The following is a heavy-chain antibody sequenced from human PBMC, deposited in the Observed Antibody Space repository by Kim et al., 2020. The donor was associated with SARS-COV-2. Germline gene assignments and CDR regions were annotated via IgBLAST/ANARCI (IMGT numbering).Heavy chain of an antibody. CDR2: IYPGDSDT. J-gene: IGHJ2*01. Sequence: GESLKISCKGSGYSFTSYWIGWVRQMPGKGLEWMGIIYPGDSDTRYSPSFQGQVTISADKSISTAYLQWSSLKASDTAMYYCARHWDYGDDYWYFDLWGRGTLVTVSS. CDR1: GYSFTSYW. CDR3: ARHWDYGDDYWYFDL. V-gene: IGHV5-51*01. D-gene: IGHD4-17*01.